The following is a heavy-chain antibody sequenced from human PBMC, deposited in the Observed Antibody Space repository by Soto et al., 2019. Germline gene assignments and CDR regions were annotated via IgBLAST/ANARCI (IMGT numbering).Heavy chain of an antibody. V-gene: IGHV4-30-4*01. CDR1: GGSISSGDYY. CDR3: ARARLLSPDY. Sequence: SETLSLTCTVSGGSISSGDYYWSWIRQPPGKGLEWIGYIYYSGSTHYNPSLKSRVTISVDTSKNQFSLKLSSVTAADTAVYYCARARLLSPDYWGQGTLVTVSS. D-gene: IGHD4-17*01. CDR2: IYYSGST. J-gene: IGHJ4*02.